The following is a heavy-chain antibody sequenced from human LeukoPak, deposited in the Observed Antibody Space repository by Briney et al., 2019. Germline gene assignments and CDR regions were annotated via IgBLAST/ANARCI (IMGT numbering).Heavy chain of an antibody. CDR2: ISSSGSTI. D-gene: IGHD3-10*02. Sequence: GGSLRLSCAASGFTFNNYAMSWVRQAPGKGLEWVSYISSSGSTIYYADSVKGRFTISRDNAKNSLYLQMNSLRAEDTAVYYCAELGITMIGGVWGKGTTVTISS. J-gene: IGHJ6*04. CDR3: AELGITMIGGV. CDR1: GFTFNNYA. V-gene: IGHV3-48*03.